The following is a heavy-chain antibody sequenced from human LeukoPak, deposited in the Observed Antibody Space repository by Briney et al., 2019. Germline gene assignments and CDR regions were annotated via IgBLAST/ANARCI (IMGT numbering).Heavy chain of an antibody. Sequence: PSETLSLTCTVSGGSISNHYWSWIRQPPGKGLEWIGYVYYTGSTNYTPALKSRVTMSVDTSKNQFSLKLSSVTAADTAVFYCARLMVGATSYSPPPYMDVWGKGTTVTVSS. CDR2: VYYTGST. J-gene: IGHJ6*03. D-gene: IGHD1-26*01. CDR1: GGSISNHY. CDR3: ARLMVGATSYSPPPYMDV. V-gene: IGHV4-59*11.